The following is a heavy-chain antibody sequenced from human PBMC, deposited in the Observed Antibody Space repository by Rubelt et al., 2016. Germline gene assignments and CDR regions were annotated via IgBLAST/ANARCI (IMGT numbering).Heavy chain of an antibody. V-gene: IGHV1-18*01. CDR3: ARDLGSDSSSFGAFDI. D-gene: IGHD6-13*01. J-gene: IGHJ3*02. CDR2: ISAYDGNT. CDR1: GYTFTSYG. Sequence: QVQLVQSGAEVKKPGASVKVSCKASGYTFTSYGISWVRQAPGQGLEWMGWISAYDGNTNYAQKLQGRVTMTTDTSTSTADMELRSLRSDDTAVYYCARDLGSDSSSFGAFDIWGQGTMVTVSS.